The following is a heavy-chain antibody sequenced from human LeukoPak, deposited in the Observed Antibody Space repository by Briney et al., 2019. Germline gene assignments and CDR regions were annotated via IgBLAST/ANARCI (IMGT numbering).Heavy chain of an antibody. V-gene: IGHV3-23*01. CDR2: ITASGGST. CDR1: GFTFSNYA. D-gene: IGHD1-26*01. CDR3: AKDSGSRYYLDY. Sequence: GGSLRLSCAAAGFTFSNYAMSWVRQAPGKGLEWVSAITASGGSTYYADSVKGRFTISRDNSKNTLYPQMNSLRAEDTAVYYCAKDSGSRYYLDYWGQGTLVTVSS. J-gene: IGHJ4*02.